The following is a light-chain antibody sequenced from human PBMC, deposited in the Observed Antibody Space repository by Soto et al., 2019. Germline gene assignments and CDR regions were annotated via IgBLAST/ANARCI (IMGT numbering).Light chain of an antibody. Sequence: DIQMTQSPSTLSASVGYRFTITCGASQSISSWLAWYQQKPGKAPKLLIYHASSLESGVPSRFRGSGSGTEFTLTISSLQPDDFEPYYCQQYNSYSRTFGQGTKVDIK. V-gene: IGKV1-5*01. CDR2: HAS. J-gene: IGKJ1*01. CDR3: QQYNSYSRT. CDR1: QSISSW.